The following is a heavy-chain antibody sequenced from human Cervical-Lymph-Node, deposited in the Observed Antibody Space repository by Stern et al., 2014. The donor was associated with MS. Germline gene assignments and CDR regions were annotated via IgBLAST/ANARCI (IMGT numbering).Heavy chain of an antibody. CDR2: ISAYSGNT. CDR3: ARDRNWSFDY. D-gene: IGHD1-20*01. CDR1: GYTFTTNG. V-gene: IGHV1-18*01. J-gene: IGHJ4*02. Sequence: VQLVESGAEVKKPGASVQVSCKASGYTFTTNGISWVRQAPGQGLEWMGWISAYSGNTNYAQNLQGRVTLTTDSSTGTAYMELRSLRSDDTAVYYCARDRNWSFDYWGQGTLVTVSS.